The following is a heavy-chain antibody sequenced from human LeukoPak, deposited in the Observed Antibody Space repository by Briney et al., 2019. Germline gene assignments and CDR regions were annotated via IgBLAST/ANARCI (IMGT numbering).Heavy chain of an antibody. CDR3: ASRRDGYNFGYFDY. CDR1: GGSISSGGYC. V-gene: IGHV4-31*03. Sequence: SETLSLTCTVSGGSISSGGYCWSWIRQHPGKGLEWIGYIYYSGSTYYNPSLKSRVTISVDTSKNQFSLKLSSVTAADTAVYYCASRRDGYNFGYFDYWGQGTLVTVSS. CDR2: IYYSGST. J-gene: IGHJ4*02. D-gene: IGHD5-24*01.